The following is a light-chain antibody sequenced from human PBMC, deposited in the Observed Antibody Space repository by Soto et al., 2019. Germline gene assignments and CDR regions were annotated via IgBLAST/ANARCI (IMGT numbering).Light chain of an antibody. CDR2: DDS. V-gene: IGLV3-21*02. J-gene: IGLJ2*01. CDR3: QVWYSSSDHHVV. CDR1: NIGSKS. Sequence: SYELTQPPSVSVAPGQTARITCGGNNIGSKSVHWYQQKPGQAPVLVVYDDSDRPPGIPERFSGSNSGNTATLTISRVEDGDEDDYYCQVWYSSSDHHVVFGGGTKLTVL.